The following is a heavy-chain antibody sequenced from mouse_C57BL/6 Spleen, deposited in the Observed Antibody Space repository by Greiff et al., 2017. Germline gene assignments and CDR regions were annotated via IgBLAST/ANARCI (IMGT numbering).Heavy chain of an antibody. Sequence: EVKLMESGGDLVKPGGSLKLSCAASGFTFSSYGMSWVRQTPDKRLEWVATISSGGSYTYSPDSVKGRFTISSDNAKNTLYLHMSSLKAEDTAMYYGARRVNLPYFDYWGQGTTLTVSS. V-gene: IGHV5-6*01. CDR2: ISSGGSYT. J-gene: IGHJ2*01. D-gene: IGHD2-1*01. CDR3: ARRVNLPYFDY. CDR1: GFTFSSYG.